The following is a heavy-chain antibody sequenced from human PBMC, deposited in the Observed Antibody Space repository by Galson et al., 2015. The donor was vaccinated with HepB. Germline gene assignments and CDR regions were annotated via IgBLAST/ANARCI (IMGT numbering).Heavy chain of an antibody. J-gene: IGHJ4*02. CDR2: IWYDGSNK. V-gene: IGHV3-33*01. CDR3: ARTIGYSSGWDFDY. CDR1: GFTFSSYG. Sequence: SLRLSCAASGFTFSSYGMHWVRQAPGKGLEWVAVIWYDGSNKYYADSVKGRFTISRDNSKNTLYLQMNSLRAEDTAVYYCARTIGYSSGWDFDYWGQGTLVTVSS. D-gene: IGHD6-19*01.